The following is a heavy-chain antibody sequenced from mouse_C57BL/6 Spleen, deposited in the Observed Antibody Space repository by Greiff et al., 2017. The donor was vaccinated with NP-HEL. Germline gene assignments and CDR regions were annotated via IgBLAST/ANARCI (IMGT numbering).Heavy chain of an antibody. J-gene: IGHJ2*01. D-gene: IGHD2-4*01. V-gene: IGHV1-82*01. Sequence: VQLQQSGPELVKPGASVKISCKASGYAFSSSWMNWVKQRPGKGLEWIGRIYPGDGDTNYNGKFKGKATLTADKSSSTAYMQLSSLTSEDSAVYFCARSDYGGHYFDYWGQGTTLTVSS. CDR3: ARSDYGGHYFDY. CDR1: GYAFSSSW. CDR2: IYPGDGDT.